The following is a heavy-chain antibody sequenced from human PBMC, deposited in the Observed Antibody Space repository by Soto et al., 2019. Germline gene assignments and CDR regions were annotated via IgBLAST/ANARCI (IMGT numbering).Heavy chain of an antibody. CDR1: GFTFSSHK. CDR2: ISSGGDAL. Sequence: PGGSLRLSCAATGFTFSSHKLNWVRQAPGKGLELVSYISSGGDALYYAESVKDRFTISRDNAKNSLYLQMDGLRDEDTAVYYCARVRTGTDYFDSWGQGTLVTVSS. J-gene: IGHJ4*02. CDR3: ARVRTGTDYFDS. V-gene: IGHV3-48*02. D-gene: IGHD1-7*01.